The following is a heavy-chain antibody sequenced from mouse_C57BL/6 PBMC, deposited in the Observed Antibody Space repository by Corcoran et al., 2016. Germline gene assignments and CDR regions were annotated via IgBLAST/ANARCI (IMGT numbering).Heavy chain of an antibody. D-gene: IGHD1-1*01. J-gene: IGHJ2*01. V-gene: IGHV1-26*01. Sequence: EVQLQQSGPELVKPGASVKISCKASGYTFTDYYMNWVKQSHGKSLEWIGDINPNNGGTSYNQKFKGKATLTVDKSSSTAYMELRSLTSEDSAVYYCAREGYYGSSLGYWGQGTTLTVSS. CDR3: AREGYYGSSLGY. CDR2: INPNNGGT. CDR1: GYTFTDYY.